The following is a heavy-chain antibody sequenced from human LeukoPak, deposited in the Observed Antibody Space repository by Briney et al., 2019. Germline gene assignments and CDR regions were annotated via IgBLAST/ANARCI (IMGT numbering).Heavy chain of an antibody. CDR3: ARLCGGDYYFDY. V-gene: IGHV4-39*07. CDR1: GGSISSSSYY. D-gene: IGHD2-21*02. J-gene: IGHJ4*02. Sequence: PSETLSLTCTVSGGSISSSSYYWGWIRQPPGKGLEWIGSIYHSGSTYYNPSLKSRVTISVDTSKNQFSLKLSSVTAADTAVYYCARLCGGDYYFDYWGQGTLVTVSS. CDR2: IYHSGST.